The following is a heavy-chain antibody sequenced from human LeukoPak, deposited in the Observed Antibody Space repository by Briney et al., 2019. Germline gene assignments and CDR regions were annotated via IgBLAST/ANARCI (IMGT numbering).Heavy chain of an antibody. V-gene: IGHV4-30-2*01. CDR2: INHSGST. CDR3: ARDHCSSTSCYNY. J-gene: IGHJ4*02. Sequence: PSQTLSLTCAVSGGSISSGGYSWSWIRQPPGKGLEWIGEINHSGSTNYNPSLKSRVTISVDTSKNQFSLKLSSVTAADTAVYYCARDHCSSTSCYNYWGQGTLVTVSS. D-gene: IGHD2-2*01. CDR1: GGSISSGGYS.